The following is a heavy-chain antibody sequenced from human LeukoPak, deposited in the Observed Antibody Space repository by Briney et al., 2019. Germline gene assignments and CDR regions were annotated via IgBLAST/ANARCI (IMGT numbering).Heavy chain of an antibody. CDR1: GFTVSSNY. CDR3: AREMHYDSXGSXXXYYXGMDV. Sequence: GGSLRLSCAASGFTVSSNYMSWVRQAPGKGLEWVSVIYSGGSTYYADSVKGRFTISRDNSKNTLYLQMNSLRAEDTAVYYCAREMHYDSXGSXXXYYXGMDVWGQGTTVTV. V-gene: IGHV3-66*01. J-gene: IGHJ6*01. CDR2: IYSGGST. D-gene: IGHD3-22*01.